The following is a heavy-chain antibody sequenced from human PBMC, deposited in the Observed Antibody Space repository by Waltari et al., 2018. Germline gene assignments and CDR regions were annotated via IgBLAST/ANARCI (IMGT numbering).Heavy chain of an antibody. D-gene: IGHD1-20*01. CDR1: GGSFSDYC. CDR3: AKEYGIIGNYDY. J-gene: IGHJ4*02. V-gene: IGHV4-34*02. CDR2: IVHSCSGDEI. Sequence: QVQLQQRGTGLLKTSRTLSLTCDVSGGSFSDYCWTWIRQVPGKGLEWIGEIVHSCSGDEIKYVDSVKGRFTVSRDNFKNTVYLQMTRLRAEDTAVYYCAKEYGIIGNYDYWGQGTLVSVSS.